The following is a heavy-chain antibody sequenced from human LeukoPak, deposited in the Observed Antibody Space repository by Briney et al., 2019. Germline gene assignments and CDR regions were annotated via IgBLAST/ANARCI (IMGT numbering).Heavy chain of an antibody. D-gene: IGHD4-17*01. V-gene: IGHV3-15*01. Sequence: GGSLRLSCAASGFTFSNTWMNWVRQAPGKGLEWVGRIKRIIDGGTTDYAAPVKGRFTVSRDDSINTLYLQMSSLKTEDTAVYYCAAQGGSGARRYWGQGTLVTVSS. J-gene: IGHJ4*02. CDR3: AAQGGSGARRY. CDR1: GFTFSNTW. CDR2: IKRIIDGGTT.